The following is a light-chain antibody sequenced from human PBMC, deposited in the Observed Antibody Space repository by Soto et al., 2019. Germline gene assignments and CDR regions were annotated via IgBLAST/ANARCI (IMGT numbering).Light chain of an antibody. CDR1: SSDVGSYKF. V-gene: IGLV2-23*01. CDR2: EGS. CDR3: CSYAGSSTLV. J-gene: IGLJ3*02. Sequence: QSALTQPASVSGSPGQSITISCTGTSSDVGSYKFVSWYQQHPGKAPKLMIYEGSKRPSGVSSRFSGSKSGNTASLTISGLQAEDEGAYHCCSYAGSSTLVFGGGTKVTVL.